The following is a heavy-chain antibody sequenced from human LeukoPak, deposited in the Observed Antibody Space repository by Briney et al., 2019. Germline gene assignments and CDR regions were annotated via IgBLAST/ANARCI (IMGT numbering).Heavy chain of an antibody. CDR1: GFTFSGSA. V-gene: IGHV3-73*01. CDR3: TRRGSSGYLDY. D-gene: IGHD3-22*01. J-gene: IGHJ4*02. Sequence: GGSLRLSCAASGFTFSGSAMHWVRQASGKGLEWVGRIRSKANSYATAYAASVKGRFTNSGDDSKNTAYLQMNSLKTEDTAVYYCTRRGSSGYLDYWGQGTLVTVSS. CDR2: IRSKANSYAT.